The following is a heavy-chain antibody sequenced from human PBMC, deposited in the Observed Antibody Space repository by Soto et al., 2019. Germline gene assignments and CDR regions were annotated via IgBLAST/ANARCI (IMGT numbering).Heavy chain of an antibody. CDR1: GYSFAGYW. CDR3: ARQIYNSDTGPNFQYYFDS. V-gene: IGHV5-10-1*01. Sequence: GESLKISCKGSGYSFAGYWITWVRQKPGKGLEWMGRIDPSDSQTYYSPSFRGHVTISVTKSITTVFLQWSSLRASDTAMYYCARQIYNSDTGPNFQYYFDSWGQGTPVTVS. CDR2: IDPSDSQT. D-gene: IGHD3-22*01. J-gene: IGHJ4*02.